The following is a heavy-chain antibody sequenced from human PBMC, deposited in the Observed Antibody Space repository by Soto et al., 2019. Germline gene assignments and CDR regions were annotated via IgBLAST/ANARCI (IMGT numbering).Heavy chain of an antibody. CDR2: INPSGGST. J-gene: IGHJ6*02. CDR3: ARGECIAAAVAFWYYYGMDV. Sequence: SVKGSCKTSGFTFTSYYMHCVRHDPGQVLDCMGIINPSGGSTSYAQKFQGRVTMTRDTSTSTVYMELSSLRSEDTAVYYCARGECIAAAVAFWYYYGMDVWGQGTTVTVSS. D-gene: IGHD6-13*01. CDR1: GFTFTSYY. V-gene: IGHV1-46*01.